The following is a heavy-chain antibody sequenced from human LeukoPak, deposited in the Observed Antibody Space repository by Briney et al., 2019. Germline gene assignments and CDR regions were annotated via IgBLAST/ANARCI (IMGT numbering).Heavy chain of an antibody. D-gene: IGHD3-10*01. CDR2: TRNKANSYTT. CDR3: TGSFGELSFFDY. V-gene: IGHV3-72*01. Sequence: GGSLRLSCAASGFTFSDHYMDWVRQAPGKGLEWVGRTRNKANSYTTEYAASAKGRFTISRDDSKSIAYLQMNSLKTEDTAVYFCTGSFGELSFFDYWGQGTLVTVSS. J-gene: IGHJ4*02. CDR1: GFTFSDHY.